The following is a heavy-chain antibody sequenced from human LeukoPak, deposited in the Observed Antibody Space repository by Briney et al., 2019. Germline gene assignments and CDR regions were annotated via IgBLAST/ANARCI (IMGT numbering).Heavy chain of an antibody. D-gene: IGHD6-13*01. CDR1: GYTFTGYY. V-gene: IGHV1-2*02. Sequence: ASVKVSCKASGYTFTGYYMHWVRQAPGQGLEWMGWINPNSGGTNYAQKFQGRVTMTRDTSISTAYMELSSLSSDDSALYFCSRASTIAAPGAIPNDFWGQGTLVTVSS. CDR3: SRASTIAAPGAIPNDF. CDR2: INPNSGGT. J-gene: IGHJ4*02.